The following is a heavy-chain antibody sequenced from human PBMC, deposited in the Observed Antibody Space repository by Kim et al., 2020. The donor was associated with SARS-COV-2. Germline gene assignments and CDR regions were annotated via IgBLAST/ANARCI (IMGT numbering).Heavy chain of an antibody. J-gene: IGHJ4*02. CDR1: GFTFTGYA. CDR2: IDGSDGTT. V-gene: IGHV3-23*01. D-gene: IGHD2-2*03. CDR3: MKGGWGWIWDH. Sequence: GGSLRLSCTTSGFTFTGYAMSWVRQAPGKGLEWVSSIDGSDGTTYYVDSVKGRFTISRDNSKNTLCLQMSNLRADDTAVYYCMKGGWGWIWDHWGQGTLVTVSS.